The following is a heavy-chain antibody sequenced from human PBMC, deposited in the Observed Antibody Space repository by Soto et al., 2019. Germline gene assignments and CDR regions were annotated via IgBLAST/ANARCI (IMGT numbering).Heavy chain of an antibody. CDR1: GFTFRSYA. Sequence: EVQLLESGGGLVQPGGSLRLSCAASGFTFRSYAMSWVRQAPGKGLEWVSAVSASGTGTYYSDSVKGRFTISRDNSRNILYLQMTNLRAEDTGVYYCAKDAIPYNGRDDAFDLWGQGTMVTVSS. CDR3: AKDAIPYNGRDDAFDL. CDR2: VSASGTGT. V-gene: IGHV3-23*01. D-gene: IGHD2-2*02. J-gene: IGHJ3*01.